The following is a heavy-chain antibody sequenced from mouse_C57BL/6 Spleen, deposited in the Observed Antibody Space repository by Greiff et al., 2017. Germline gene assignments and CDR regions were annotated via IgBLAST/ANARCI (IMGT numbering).Heavy chain of an antibody. D-gene: IGHD6-1*01. Sequence: QVQLQQSGAELARPGASVKLSCKASGYTFTSYGITWVKQRPGQGLEWIGDIYPRSGNTNYNEKFKGKATLTADTSSSTAYMELRSLTSEDSAVDFCERGSSFYAMDVWGTGTSVTVSS. CDR3: ERGSSFYAMDV. J-gene: IGHJ4*01. CDR2: IYPRSGNT. V-gene: IGHV1-81*01. CDR1: GYTFTSYG.